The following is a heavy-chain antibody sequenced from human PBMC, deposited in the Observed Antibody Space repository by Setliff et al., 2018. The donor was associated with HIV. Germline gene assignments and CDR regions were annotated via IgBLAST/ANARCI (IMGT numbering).Heavy chain of an antibody. Sequence: ASVKVSCKPSGYTFTNYDINWVRQAAGQGLEWMGWMNPGSRNTGYARRFEGSVTMTWDTSISTAYMELNNVKFEDTAVYYCARARTDHYDRGRRSHYYIDVWARGATVTVSS. CDR1: GYTFTNYD. CDR3: ARARTDHYDRGRRSHYYIDV. CDR2: MNPGSRNT. V-gene: IGHV1-8*02. D-gene: IGHD3-22*01. J-gene: IGHJ6*03.